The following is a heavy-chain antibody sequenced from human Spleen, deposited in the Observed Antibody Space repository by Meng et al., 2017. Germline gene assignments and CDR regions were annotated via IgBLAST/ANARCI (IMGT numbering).Heavy chain of an antibody. V-gene: IGHV4-34*01. CDR2: INHSGST. CDR1: GGSFSDYY. Sequence: QVQLQQWGAGLFKPSETLSLTCVVSGGSFSDYYWSWIRQPPGKGLEWIGEINHSGSTNYNPSLESRATISVDTSQNNLSLKLSSVTAADSAVYYCARGPTTMAHDFDYWGQGILVTVSS. J-gene: IGHJ4*02. D-gene: IGHD4-11*01. CDR3: ARGPTTMAHDFDY.